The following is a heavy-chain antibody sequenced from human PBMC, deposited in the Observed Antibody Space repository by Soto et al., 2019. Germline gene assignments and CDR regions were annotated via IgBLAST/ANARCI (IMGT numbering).Heavy chain of an antibody. CDR1: GFTFSNYG. J-gene: IGHJ4*02. Sequence: EVSLVESGGGLVQPGGSLRLSCAASGFTFSNYGMNWARLAPGKGLEWISYISGSRNTVYQADSVKGRFTISRDNAKHSRYLRMNSLRDEDTAVYYYVRTAENTFDHWGKGTLVTVSS. CDR2: ISGSRNTV. CDR3: VRTAENTFDH. V-gene: IGHV3-48*02.